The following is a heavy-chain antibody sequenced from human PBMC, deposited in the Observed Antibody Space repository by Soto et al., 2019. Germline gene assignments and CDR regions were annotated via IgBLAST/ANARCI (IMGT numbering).Heavy chain of an antibody. J-gene: IGHJ4*02. CDR2: VSHDGINT. V-gene: IGHV3-30-3*01. Sequence: QVQLVESGGGVVQPGRSLRLSCAASGFTFTNYPMHWVRQAPRKGLEWVAVVSHDGINTYYADSVKGRFTISRDNSKNHLYLQLNSLGTEETAVFYCAREKSVGGIRLDNRGQGTLVYVSS. CDR1: GFTFTNYP. CDR3: AREKSVGGIRLDN. D-gene: IGHD1-26*01.